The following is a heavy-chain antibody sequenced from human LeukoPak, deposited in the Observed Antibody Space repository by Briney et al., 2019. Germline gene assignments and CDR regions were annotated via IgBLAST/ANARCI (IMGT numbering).Heavy chain of an antibody. CDR1: GFTFSSYA. D-gene: IGHD6-19*01. J-gene: IGHJ4*02. CDR2: ISGSGGST. CDR3: AKGTGYSSGWPRTFDY. Sequence: GGSLRLSCAASGFTFSSYAMSWVRQAPGKGLEWVSAISGSGGSTYYADSVKGRFTISRDNSKNTLYLQMNSLRAEDTAVYYCAKGTGYSSGWPRTFDYWGQGTLVTVSS. V-gene: IGHV3-23*01.